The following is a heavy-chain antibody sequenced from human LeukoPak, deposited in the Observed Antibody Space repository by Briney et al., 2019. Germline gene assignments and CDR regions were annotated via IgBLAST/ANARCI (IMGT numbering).Heavy chain of an antibody. D-gene: IGHD3-22*01. CDR1: GFTFSSYA. CDR3: ARRPDYYYDGSGSAFDI. CDR2: ISYDGSNK. Sequence: GGSLRLSCAASGFTFSSYAMHWVRQAPGKGLEWVAVISYDGSNKYYADSKGRFTISRDNAKNSLYLQMNSLRAEDTAVYYCARRPDYYYDGSGSAFDIWGQGTMVTVSS. V-gene: IGHV3-30*04. J-gene: IGHJ3*02.